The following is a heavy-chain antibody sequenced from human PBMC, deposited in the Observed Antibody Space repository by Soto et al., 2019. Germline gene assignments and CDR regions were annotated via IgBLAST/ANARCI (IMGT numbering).Heavy chain of an antibody. CDR3: ARWGGGMDV. V-gene: IGHV1-69*13. CDR1: GGTFSSYG. CDR2: IIPIFGTA. Sequence: GASVKVSCKASGGTFSSYGISWMRQAPGQGLEWMGGIIPIFGTANYAQKFQGRVTITADESTSIAYMELSSLRSEDTAVYYCARWGGGMDVWGQGTTVTVSS. J-gene: IGHJ6*02. D-gene: IGHD3-16*01.